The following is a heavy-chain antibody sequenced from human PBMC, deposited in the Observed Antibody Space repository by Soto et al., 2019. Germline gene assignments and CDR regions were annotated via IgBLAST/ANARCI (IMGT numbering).Heavy chain of an antibody. Sequence: SGPTLVNPTQTLTLTCTFSGFSRSTSGMRVSWIRQPPGKALEWLARIDWDDDKFYSTSLKTRLTISKDTSKNQVVLTMTNMDPVDTATYYCARGLYSYGPGGFDYWGQGILVTVS. D-gene: IGHD5-18*01. V-gene: IGHV2-70*04. CDR3: ARGLYSYGPGGFDY. CDR1: GFSRSTSGMR. CDR2: IDWDDDK. J-gene: IGHJ4*02.